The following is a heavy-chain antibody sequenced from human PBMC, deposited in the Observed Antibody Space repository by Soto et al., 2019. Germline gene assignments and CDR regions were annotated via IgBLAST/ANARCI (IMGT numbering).Heavy chain of an antibody. J-gene: IGHJ6*02. CDR3: AKDSRGITIFGVVTYYYYYGMDV. V-gene: IGHV3-23*01. CDR1: GFTVSNDA. D-gene: IGHD3-3*01. CDR2: ISGSGGST. Sequence: GGALRLSCAASGFTVSNDAMSWVRQAPGKGLEWVSAISGSGGSTYYADSVKGRFTISRDNSKNTLYLQMNSLRAEDTAVYYCAKDSRGITIFGVVTYYYYYGMDVWGQGTTVTVSS.